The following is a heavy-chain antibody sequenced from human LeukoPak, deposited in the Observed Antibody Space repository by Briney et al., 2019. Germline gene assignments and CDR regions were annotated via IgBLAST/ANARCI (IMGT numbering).Heavy chain of an antibody. D-gene: IGHD2-2*01. J-gene: IGHJ4*02. CDR1: GGSISSYY. CDR3: ARGFGVVPAAILDC. Sequence: PAETLSLPCTLSGGSISSYYWCWTRQPPGRGREWIGEINHSGSPNYNPSLKSRVTLSVDTSKNQFSLKLSSVTAADTAVYYCARGFGVVPAAILDCWGEGTLVTLSS. CDR2: INHSGSP. V-gene: IGHV4-34*01.